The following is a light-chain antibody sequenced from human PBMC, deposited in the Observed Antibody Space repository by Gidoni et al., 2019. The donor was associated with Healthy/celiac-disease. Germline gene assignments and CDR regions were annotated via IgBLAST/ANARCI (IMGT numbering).Light chain of an antibody. J-gene: IGKJ1*01. CDR3: QQFYNPPWT. V-gene: IGKV4-1*01. Sequence: DIVMTQSPDSLAVSLGERATINCKSSQTLLYAPNKKNYLAWYQHKPGQPPKLLIYWASTRQSGVPDRFSGSGSGTDFTLTISSLQAEDVAVYYCQQFYNPPWTFGPGTKLEIK. CDR2: WAS. CDR1: QTLLYAPNKKNY.